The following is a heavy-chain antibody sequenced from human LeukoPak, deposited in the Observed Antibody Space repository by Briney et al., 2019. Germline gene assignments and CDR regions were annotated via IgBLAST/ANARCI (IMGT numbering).Heavy chain of an antibody. CDR2: IFYSGST. Sequence: SETLSLTCTVSGGSISTSNYYWGWIRQPPGKGLEWIGNIFYSGSTYYSPSLKSRVTISLDTSRNQFSLKLSSVTAADTAVYYCARQNYDILTGYPEGGWFDPWGQGTLVTVSS. CDR3: ARQNYDILTGYPEGGWFDP. V-gene: IGHV4-39*07. J-gene: IGHJ5*02. D-gene: IGHD3-9*01. CDR1: GGSISTSNYY.